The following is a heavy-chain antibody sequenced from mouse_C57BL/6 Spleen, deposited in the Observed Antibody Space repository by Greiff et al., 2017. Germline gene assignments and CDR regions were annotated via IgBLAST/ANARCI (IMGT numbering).Heavy chain of an antibody. J-gene: IGHJ3*01. CDR2: IYPGDGDT. CDR3: AKDWDGAWFAY. CDR1: GYAFSSSW. Sequence: VQLQQSGPGLVKPGASVKISCKASGYAFSSSWMNWVKQRPGKGLEWIGRIYPGDGDTNYKGKFTGKATLTADKSSSTVYLQLSRLTSEDSAVYFCAKDWDGAWFAYWGQGTLVTVSA. V-gene: IGHV1-82*01. D-gene: IGHD4-1*01.